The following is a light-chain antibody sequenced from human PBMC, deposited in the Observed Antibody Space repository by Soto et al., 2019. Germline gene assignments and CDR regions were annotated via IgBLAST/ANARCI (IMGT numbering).Light chain of an antibody. CDR3: SSYAGSKNV. Sequence: QSALTQPPSASRSPGQSVTISCTGTSSDVGGYNYVSWYQQHPGKAPKLMIYEVSKRPSGVPDRFSGSKSGNTASLTVSGLQAEDEADYYCSSYAGSKNVFGTGTKVTVL. V-gene: IGLV2-8*02. CDR2: EVS. CDR1: SSDVGGYNY. J-gene: IGLJ1*01.